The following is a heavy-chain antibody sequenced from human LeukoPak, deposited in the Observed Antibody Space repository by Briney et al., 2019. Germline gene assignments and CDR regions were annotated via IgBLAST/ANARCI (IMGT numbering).Heavy chain of an antibody. CDR1: GYTFTSYG. CDR3: ARENPPGYCSSTSCYVDYYYGMDV. D-gene: IGHD2-2*01. CDR2: ISAYNGNT. V-gene: IGHV1-18*01. J-gene: IGHJ6*02. Sequence: GASVKVSCKASGYTFTSYGISWVRQAPGQGLEWMGWISAYNGNTNYAQKLQGRVTMTTDTSTSTAYMELRSLRSDDTAVYYCARENPPGYCSSTSCYVDYYYGMDVWGQGTTVTVSS.